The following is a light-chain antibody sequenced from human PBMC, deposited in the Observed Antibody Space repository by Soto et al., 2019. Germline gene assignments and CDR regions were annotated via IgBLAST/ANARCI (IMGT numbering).Light chain of an antibody. CDR1: QSISSW. J-gene: IGKJ1*01. CDR2: KAS. Sequence: DIQMTHAPSTLSASVVDRVTIACRASQSISSWLAWYQQKPGKAPKLLIYKASSLESGVPSRFSGSGSGTEFTLTISSLQPDDFATYYCQQYNSYSWTFGQGTKVDI. V-gene: IGKV1-5*03. CDR3: QQYNSYSWT.